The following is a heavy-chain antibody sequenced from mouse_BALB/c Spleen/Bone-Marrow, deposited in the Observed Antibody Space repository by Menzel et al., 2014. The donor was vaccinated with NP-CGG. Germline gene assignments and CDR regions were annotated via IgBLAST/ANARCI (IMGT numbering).Heavy chain of an antibody. D-gene: IGHD4-1*01. Sequence: EVQVVESGGDLVKPGGSLKLSCAASGFTFSTYGMSWVRQTPDKRLEWVATISSGGGYTYYPDSVKGRFTISRDNANNTLYLQMSSVKSEDTAMYYCTRQRNWDHYAMDYWGQGTSVTVSS. CDR3: TRQRNWDHYAMDY. V-gene: IGHV5-6*01. CDR2: ISSGGGYT. J-gene: IGHJ4*01. CDR1: GFTFSTYG.